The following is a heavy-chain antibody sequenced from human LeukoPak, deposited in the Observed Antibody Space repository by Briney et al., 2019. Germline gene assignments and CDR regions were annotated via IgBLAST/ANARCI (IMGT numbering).Heavy chain of an antibody. V-gene: IGHV1-46*01. CDR3: ARGASSSGYLNIRKNAFDI. Sequence: ASVKVSCKASGYTFTSYYMHWVRQAPGQGLEWMGIINPSGGSTSYAQKFQGRVTMTRDMSTSTVYMELSSLRSEDTAVYYCARGASSSGYLNIRKNAFDIWGQGTMVTVSS. CDR2: INPSGGST. J-gene: IGHJ3*02. D-gene: IGHD3-22*01. CDR1: GYTFTSYY.